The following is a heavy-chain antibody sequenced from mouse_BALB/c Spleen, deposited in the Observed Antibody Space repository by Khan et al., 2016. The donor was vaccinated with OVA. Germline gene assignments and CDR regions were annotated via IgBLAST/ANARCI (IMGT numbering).Heavy chain of an antibody. CDR3: ARVYGGDFDY. D-gene: IGHD1-1*01. Sequence: EVQLQESGPGLVKPSQSLSLTCTVTGYSITPDYAWNWIRQFPGNKLEWMGYISYSGNTKYNPSLKSRISITRDTSKNQFFLQLKSVTTEDTARYYCARVYGGDFDYWGQGTTLTGSS. CDR2: ISYSGNT. V-gene: IGHV3-2*02. J-gene: IGHJ2*01. CDR1: GYSITPDYA.